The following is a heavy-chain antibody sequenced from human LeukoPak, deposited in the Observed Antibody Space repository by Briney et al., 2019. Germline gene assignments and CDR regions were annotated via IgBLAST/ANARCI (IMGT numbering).Heavy chain of an antibody. CDR3: AREYSDYDFWSGYSAPNWFDP. CDR1: GYTFTGYY. CDR2: INPNSGGT. D-gene: IGHD3-3*01. J-gene: IGHJ5*02. V-gene: IGHV1-2*02. Sequence: ASVKVSCTASGYTFTGYYMHWVRQAPGQGLEWMGWINPNSGGTNYAQKFQGRVTMTRDTSISTAYMELSRLRSDDTAVYYCAREYSDYDFWSGYSAPNWFDPWGQGTLVTVSS.